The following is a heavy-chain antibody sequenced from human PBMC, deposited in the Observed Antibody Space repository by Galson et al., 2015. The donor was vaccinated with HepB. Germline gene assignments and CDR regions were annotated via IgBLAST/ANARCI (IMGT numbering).Heavy chain of an antibody. Sequence: SVKVSCKASGYTFTSYYMHWVRQAPGQGLEWMGIINPSGGSTSYAQKFQGRVTMTRDTSTSTVYMELSSLRSEDTAVYYCARDKRDSVEMATGFDYWGQGTLVTVSS. V-gene: IGHV1-46*01. CDR2: INPSGGST. J-gene: IGHJ4*02. CDR3: ARDKRDSVEMATGFDY. D-gene: IGHD5-24*01. CDR1: GYTFTSYY.